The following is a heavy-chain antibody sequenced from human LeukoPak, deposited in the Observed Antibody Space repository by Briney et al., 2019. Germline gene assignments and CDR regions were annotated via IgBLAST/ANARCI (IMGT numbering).Heavy chain of an antibody. CDR2: IYYSGST. Sequence: SETLSLTCSVSGDSISMHYWSWIRQPPGKGLEWIGSIYYSGSTYYNPSLKSRVTISVDTSKDQFSLKLSSVTAADTAVYYCARDHYGGNSSLYYYYYYMDVWGKGTTVTVSS. CDR3: ARDHYGGNSSLYYYYYYMDV. CDR1: GDSISMHY. J-gene: IGHJ6*03. V-gene: IGHV4-59*11. D-gene: IGHD4-23*01.